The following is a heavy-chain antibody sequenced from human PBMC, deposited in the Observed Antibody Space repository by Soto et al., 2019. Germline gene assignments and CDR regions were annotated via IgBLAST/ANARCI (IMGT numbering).Heavy chain of an antibody. CDR1: GYTFTSYY. J-gene: IGHJ6*04. D-gene: IGHD3-16*01. CDR3: ALGRVVGEMDV. Sequence: QVQLVQSGAEVKKPGASVKVSCKASGYTFTSYYMHWVRQAPGQGLEWMGIINPSGGSTSYAQKFQGRVTMTRDTSTSTVYMELSSLRSEDTAVDYGALGRVVGEMDVWGKGTTVTVSS. V-gene: IGHV1-46*01. CDR2: INPSGGST.